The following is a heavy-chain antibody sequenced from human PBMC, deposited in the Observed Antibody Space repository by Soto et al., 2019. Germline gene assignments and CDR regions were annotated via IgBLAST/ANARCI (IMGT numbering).Heavy chain of an antibody. V-gene: IGHV3-74*01. CDR2: INSDGSIT. J-gene: IGHJ4*02. CDR1: GFTFSNYW. CDR3: ASQIWPGY. Sequence: EVQMVESGGGLVQPGGSLRLSCGTSGFTFSNYWMHWVRQVPGKGLVWVSRINSDGSITSYADSVKGRFTISRDNARDTLYLQMGSLRTEDSAVYYCASQIWPGYWGRGTLVTVSS. D-gene: IGHD3-16*01.